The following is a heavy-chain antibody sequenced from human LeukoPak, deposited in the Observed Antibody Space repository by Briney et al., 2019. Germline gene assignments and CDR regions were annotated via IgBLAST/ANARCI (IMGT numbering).Heavy chain of an antibody. V-gene: IGHV3-21*01. CDR2: ISSTSSYI. J-gene: IGHJ5*02. CDR1: GFTFSNYS. Sequence: GGSLRLSCAASGFTFSNYSISWVRQAPGKGLEWVSSISSTSSYIYYADSVKGRFTISRDNAKNSLYLQMNSLRAEDTAVYYCARVEDRGLLYGWFDPWGQGTLVTVSS. D-gene: IGHD4-17*01. CDR3: ARVEDRGLLYGWFDP.